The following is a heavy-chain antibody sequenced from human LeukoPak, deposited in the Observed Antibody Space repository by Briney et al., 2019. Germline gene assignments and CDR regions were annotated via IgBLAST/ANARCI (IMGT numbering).Heavy chain of an antibody. Sequence: GGSLRLSCAASGFTSTSYAMSWVRQAPGKGLEWVSAISGSGGSTYYADFVKGRFTISRDNSKNTLYLQMNSLRAEDTAVYYCARVPDIVLGGGLDPWGQGTLVTVSS. V-gene: IGHV3-23*01. CDR2: ISGSGGST. D-gene: IGHD2-8*01. CDR1: GFTSTSYA. J-gene: IGHJ5*02. CDR3: ARVPDIVLGGGLDP.